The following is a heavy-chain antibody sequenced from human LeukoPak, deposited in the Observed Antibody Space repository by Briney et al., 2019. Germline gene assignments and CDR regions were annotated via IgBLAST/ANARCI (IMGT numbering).Heavy chain of an antibody. Sequence: SETLSLTCTVSGGSARSYYWTWMRQPPGKELEWLGYIYYTGTTNYNPSLKSRLTISVDTSKDHFSLKLSSVTAADTAVYYCAREVTGTSGSFDYWGQGALVTVSS. CDR2: IYYTGTT. J-gene: IGHJ4*02. D-gene: IGHD6-19*01. V-gene: IGHV4-59*02. CDR1: GGSARSYY. CDR3: AREVTGTSGSFDY.